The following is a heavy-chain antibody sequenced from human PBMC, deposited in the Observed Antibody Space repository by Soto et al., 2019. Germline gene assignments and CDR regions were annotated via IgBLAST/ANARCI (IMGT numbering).Heavy chain of an antibody. CDR1: GGSISSGDYY. D-gene: IGHD3-10*01. V-gene: IGHV4-30-4*01. J-gene: IGHJ4*02. CDR2: IYYSGST. Sequence: SETLSLTCTVSGGSISSGDYYWSWIRQPPGKGLEWIGYIYYSGSTYYNPSLKSRVTISVDTSKNQFSLKLSSVTAADTAVYYCARGNYYGSGSYTRRAWYFDYWGQGALVTVSS. CDR3: ARGNYYGSGSYTRRAWYFDY.